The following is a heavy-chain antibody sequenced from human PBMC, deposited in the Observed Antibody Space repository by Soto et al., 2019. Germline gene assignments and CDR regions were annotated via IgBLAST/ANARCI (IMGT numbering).Heavy chain of an antibody. Sequence: QVQLVQSGAEEKKPGASVKVSCKASGYTFTSYAMHWLRQAPGQRLEWMGWINAGNGNTKYSQKFQGRVTITRDTSASTADMELSSLRSEDTAVYYCARSIVVVTALDYWGQGTLVTVSS. V-gene: IGHV1-3*05. CDR3: ARSIVVVTALDY. CDR1: GYTFTSYA. CDR2: INAGNGNT. J-gene: IGHJ4*02. D-gene: IGHD2-21*02.